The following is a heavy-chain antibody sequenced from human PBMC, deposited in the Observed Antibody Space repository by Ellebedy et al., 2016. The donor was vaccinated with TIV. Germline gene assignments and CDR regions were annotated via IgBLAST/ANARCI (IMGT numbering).Heavy chain of an antibody. Sequence: GESLKISXAASGFTFSSYWMSWVRQAPGKGLEWVANIKQDGSEKYYVDSVKGRFTISRDNAKNSLYLQMNSLRAEDTAVYYCARGPPYYDFWSGYHQTPRSPNWFDPWGQGTLVTVSS. J-gene: IGHJ5*02. V-gene: IGHV3-7*03. D-gene: IGHD3-3*01. CDR3: ARGPPYYDFWSGYHQTPRSPNWFDP. CDR2: IKQDGSEK. CDR1: GFTFSSYW.